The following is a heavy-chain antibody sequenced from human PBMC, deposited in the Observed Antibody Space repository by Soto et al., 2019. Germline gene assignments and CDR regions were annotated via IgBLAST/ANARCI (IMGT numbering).Heavy chain of an antibody. J-gene: IGHJ4*02. CDR2: IYYSGST. Sequence: SETLSLTCTVSGGSISSSSYYWGWIRQPPGKGLEWIGSIYYSGSTYYNPSLKSRVTISVDTSKNQFSLKLSSVTAADTVVYYCARLRYFDWLLIDYWGQGTLVTVSS. CDR1: GGSISSSSYY. V-gene: IGHV4-39*01. D-gene: IGHD3-9*01. CDR3: ARLRYFDWLLIDY.